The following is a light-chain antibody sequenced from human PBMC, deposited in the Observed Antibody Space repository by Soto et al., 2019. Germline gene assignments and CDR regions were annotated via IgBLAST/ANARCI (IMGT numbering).Light chain of an antibody. CDR1: QTISSW. V-gene: IGKV1-5*01. J-gene: IGKJ1*01. Sequence: DIQMTQSPSTLSGSVGDRVTITCRASQTISSWLAWYQQKPGQAPKLLIYAASTLQSGVPSRFSGSGSGTDFTLTSSCLQSEDFATYYCQQYYSYPRTFGQGTKVDIK. CDR2: AAS. CDR3: QQYYSYPRT.